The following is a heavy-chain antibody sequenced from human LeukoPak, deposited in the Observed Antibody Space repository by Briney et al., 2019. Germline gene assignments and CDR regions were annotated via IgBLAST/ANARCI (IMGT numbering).Heavy chain of an antibody. Sequence: GGSLRLSCAASGFTFSSFEMNWVRQAPGKGLEWVAYFGISGSTIYYADSVKGRFTISRDNAKNSLYLQMNSLGLEDTAVYYCARAFDYWGQGTLVTVSS. V-gene: IGHV3-48*03. J-gene: IGHJ4*02. CDR2: FGISGSTI. CDR3: ARAFDY. CDR1: GFTFSSFE.